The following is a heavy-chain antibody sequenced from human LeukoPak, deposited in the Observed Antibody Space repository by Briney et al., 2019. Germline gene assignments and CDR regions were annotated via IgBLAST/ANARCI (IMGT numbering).Heavy chain of an antibody. D-gene: IGHD5-24*01. CDR1: GFTFSSYE. CDR2: ISSSDSTI. V-gene: IGHV3-48*03. CDR3: ARTIEMATISYFDY. Sequence: GGSLRLSCAASGFTFSSYEMNWVRQAPGKGLEWVSSISSSDSTIYYADSVKGRFTISRDNAKNSLYLQMNSLRARDTAVYYCARTIEMATISYFDYWGQGTLVTVSS. J-gene: IGHJ4*02.